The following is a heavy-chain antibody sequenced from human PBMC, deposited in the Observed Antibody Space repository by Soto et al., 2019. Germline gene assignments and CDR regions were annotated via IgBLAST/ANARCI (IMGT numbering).Heavy chain of an antibody. CDR1: GYTFTSYG. Sequence: ASVKVSCKASGYTFTSYGISWVRQAPGQGLEWMGWISAYNGNTNYAQKLQGRVTMTTDTSTSTAYMELRSLRSDDTAVYYCARAFAHYYDSSGYPNYDHWGQGTLVTVSS. V-gene: IGHV1-18*04. D-gene: IGHD3-22*01. J-gene: IGHJ4*02. CDR3: ARAFAHYYDSSGYPNYDH. CDR2: ISAYNGNT.